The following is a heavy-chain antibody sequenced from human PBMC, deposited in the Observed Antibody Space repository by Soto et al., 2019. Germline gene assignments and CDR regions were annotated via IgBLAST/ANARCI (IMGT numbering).Heavy chain of an antibody. D-gene: IGHD6-6*01. CDR3: PRFFYSNSYWAPRWFDP. CDR2: IDPSDSYT. J-gene: IGHJ5*02. Sequence: PGESLKISCKGSGYIFTSYWITWVRQMPGKGLEWMGRIDPSDSYTNYSPSFQGHVTISADKSISTAYLQWSSLKASDTAMYYCPRFFYSNSYWAPRWFDPCGQVYLVTVSS. V-gene: IGHV5-10-1*01. CDR1: GYIFTSYW.